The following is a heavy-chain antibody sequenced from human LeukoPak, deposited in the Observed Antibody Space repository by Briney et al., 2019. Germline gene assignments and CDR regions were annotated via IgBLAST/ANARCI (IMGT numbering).Heavy chain of an antibody. CDR2: IKQDGSEN. Sequence: PGGSLRLSCAASGFTLSTYWMSWVRQAPWKGLEWVANIKQDGSENVHLDSGQSRFTISRDNAKNSLYLQMNSLSAEDTAVYYCARPVFPHIFQDCGQGPLLPVSS. D-gene: IGHD2-21*01. V-gene: IGHV3-7*04. J-gene: IGHJ1*01. CDR1: GFTLSTYW. CDR3: ARPVFPHIFQD.